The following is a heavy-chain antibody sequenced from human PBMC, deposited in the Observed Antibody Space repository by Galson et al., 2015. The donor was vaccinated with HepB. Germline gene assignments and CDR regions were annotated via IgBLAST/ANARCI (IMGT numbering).Heavy chain of an antibody. CDR2: INSGNGNT. V-gene: IGHV1-3*04. D-gene: IGHD3-22*01. CDR1: GYSFTNYT. J-gene: IGHJ6*02. CDR3: VSDVIVVDHYYATDV. Sequence: SVKVSCKASGYSFTNYTMHRVRQAPGQRLEWMGWINSGNGNTKYLQKLQGRVTMTRDTSARTAYMELNSLRSEDTAVYYCVSDVIVVDHYYATDVWGQGTTVTVSS.